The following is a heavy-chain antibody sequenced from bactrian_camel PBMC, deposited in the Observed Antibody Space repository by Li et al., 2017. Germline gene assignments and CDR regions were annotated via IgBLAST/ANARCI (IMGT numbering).Heavy chain of an antibody. V-gene: IGHV3S53*01. CDR1: GSIISMYC. CDR2: IVSDGDI. J-gene: IGHJ4*01. CDR3: AADVGTCWVLNRNSFPY. D-gene: IGHD5*01. Sequence: HVQLVESGGGSVQAGGSLRLSCTAPGSIISMYCMGWFRQAPRKDRERVATIVSDGDISVAASVKGRFTISRDNAKNTLYLHMNNLKPEDTAMYYCAADVGTCWVLNRNSFPYWGQGTQVTVS.